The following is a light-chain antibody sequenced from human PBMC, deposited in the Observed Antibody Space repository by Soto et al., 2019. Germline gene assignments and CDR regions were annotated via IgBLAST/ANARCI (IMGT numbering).Light chain of an antibody. CDR1: QSIGGY. CDR2: AAS. V-gene: IGKV1-39*01. J-gene: IGKJ3*01. Sequence: DIQMTQSPSSLSASVGDRVTVTCRSSQSIGGYLNWYQQKPGKAPKLLMHAASTLQSGVPTRFSGSGSGTDYKLSISSMHPEYFATYCCQQSYSNPFTFGPGTQVEIK. CDR3: QQSYSNPFT.